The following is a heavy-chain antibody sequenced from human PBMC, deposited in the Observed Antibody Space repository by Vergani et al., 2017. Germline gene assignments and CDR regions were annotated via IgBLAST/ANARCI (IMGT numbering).Heavy chain of an antibody. CDR3: AKDPGAYCGGDCYSF. Sequence: EVQLLESGGGLVQPGGSLRLSCAASGFTFSSYAMSWVRQAPGKGLEWVSAISGSGGSTYYADSVKGRFTISRDNSKNTLYLQMNSLRAEDTGVYYCAKDPGAYCGGDCYSFWGQGTLVTVSS. D-gene: IGHD2-21*02. CDR1: GFTFSSYA. J-gene: IGHJ4*02. CDR2: ISGSGGST. V-gene: IGHV3-23*01.